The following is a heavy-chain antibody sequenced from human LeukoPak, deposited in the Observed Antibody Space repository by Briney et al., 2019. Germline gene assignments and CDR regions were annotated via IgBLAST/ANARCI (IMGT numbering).Heavy chain of an antibody. CDR1: GFTFSSYA. V-gene: IGHV3-23*01. CDR3: AKDQGSSSPELNYYYYGMDV. Sequence: GGSLRLSCAASGFTFSSYAMSWVRQAPGKGLEWVSAISGSGGSTYYADSVKGRFTISRDNSKNTLYLQMNSLRAEDTAVYYCAKDQGSSSPELNYYYYGMDVWGQGTTVTVSS. CDR2: ISGSGGST. D-gene: IGHD6-13*01. J-gene: IGHJ6*02.